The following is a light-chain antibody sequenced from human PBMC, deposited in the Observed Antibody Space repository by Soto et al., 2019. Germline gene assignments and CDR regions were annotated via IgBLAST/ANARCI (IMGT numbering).Light chain of an antibody. CDR2: SAS. V-gene: IGKV3D-15*01. CDR3: QQYSSLWT. J-gene: IGKJ1*01. Sequence: EIVMTQSPATLSVSPGDRATLSCRASQGVDSNLAWYQQKPGQAPRLLIYSASTRATGIPDRFSGSGSGTDFTLSISRLEPEDFAVYYCQQYSSLWTFGQGTKVDIK. CDR1: QGVDSN.